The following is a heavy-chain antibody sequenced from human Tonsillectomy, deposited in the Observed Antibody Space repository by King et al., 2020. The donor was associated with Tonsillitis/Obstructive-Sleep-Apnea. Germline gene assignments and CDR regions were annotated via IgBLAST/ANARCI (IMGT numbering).Heavy chain of an antibody. CDR2: IWYDGSNK. D-gene: IGHD3-10*01. Sequence: VQLVESGGGVVQPGRSLRLSCAASGFTFSSYGMHWVRQAPGKGLEWVAVIWYDGSNKYYADSVKGRFTISSDNSKTTLYLQMNSLRAEDTAVYYCARGPVEDYGSGQSYYMDVWGKGTTVTVSS. CDR3: ARGPVEDYGSGQSYYMDV. CDR1: GFTFSSYG. V-gene: IGHV3-33*01. J-gene: IGHJ6*03.